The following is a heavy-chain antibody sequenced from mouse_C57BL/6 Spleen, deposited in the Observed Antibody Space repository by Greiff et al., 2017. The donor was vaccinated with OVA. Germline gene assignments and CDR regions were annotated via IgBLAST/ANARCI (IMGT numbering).Heavy chain of an antibody. CDR3: ARSYYYGSSPFDY. D-gene: IGHD1-1*01. CDR2: IYPGDGDT. V-gene: IGHV1-82*01. J-gene: IGHJ2*01. Sequence: QVQLQQSGPELVKPGASVKISCKASGYAFSSSWMHWVKQRPGKGLEWIGRIYPGDGDTNYNGKFKGKATLTADKSSSTAYMQLSSLTSKDSAVYFCARSYYYGSSPFDYWGQGTTLTVSS. CDR1: GYAFSSSW.